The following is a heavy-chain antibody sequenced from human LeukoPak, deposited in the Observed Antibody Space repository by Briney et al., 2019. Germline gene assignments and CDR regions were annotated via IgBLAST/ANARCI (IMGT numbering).Heavy chain of an antibody. J-gene: IGHJ3*02. CDR3: AKDRLSYYYDSSGHGSAFDI. V-gene: IGHV3-30*18. CDR1: GFTFSSYG. Sequence: GGSLRLSCAASGFTFSSYGMPWVRQAPGKGLEWVAVISYDGSNKYYADSVKGRFTISRDNSKNTLYLQMNSLRAEDTAVYYCAKDRLSYYYDSSGHGSAFDIWGQGTMVTVSS. CDR2: ISYDGSNK. D-gene: IGHD3-22*01.